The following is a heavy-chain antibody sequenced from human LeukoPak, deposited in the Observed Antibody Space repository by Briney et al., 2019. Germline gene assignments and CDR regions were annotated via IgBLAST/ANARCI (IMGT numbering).Heavy chain of an antibody. CDR2: ISSSGSTI. Sequence: GGSLRLSCAASGFTFSDYYMSWIRQAPGKGLEWVSYISSSGSTIYYADSVKGRSTISRDNAKNSLYLQMNSLRAEDTAVYYCARETRDYDSSANFDYWGQGTLVTVSS. V-gene: IGHV3-11*01. CDR1: GFTFSDYY. CDR3: ARETRDYDSSANFDY. D-gene: IGHD3-22*01. J-gene: IGHJ4*02.